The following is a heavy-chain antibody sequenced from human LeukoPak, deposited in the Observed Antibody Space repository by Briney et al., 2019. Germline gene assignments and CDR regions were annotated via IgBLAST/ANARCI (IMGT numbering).Heavy chain of an antibody. CDR2: IXSSGITI. D-gene: IGHD3-22*01. CDR1: GFTFSSYX. J-gene: IGHJ3*02. CDR3: ARDTYYYDSSGYFGAFDI. V-gene: IGHV3-48*03. Sequence: GFTFSSYXXNWVRQAPGKGLEXVSYIXSSGITIYYADSVKGRFTISRDNAKNSLYLQMNSLRAEDTAVYYCARDTYYYDSSGYFGAFDIWGQGTMVTVSS.